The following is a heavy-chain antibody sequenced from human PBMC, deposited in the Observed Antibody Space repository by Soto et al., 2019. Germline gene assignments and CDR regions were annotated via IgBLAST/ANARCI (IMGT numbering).Heavy chain of an antibody. Sequence: PSETLSLTFSVSGGSINCYYWSWIRQPPGEGLEWIGYIYSSGSTTYNPSLKSRVTISVDSSNNQFSLNLSSVTAADTAVYYCARVGGYSGYAASWGQGTLVTVSS. CDR1: GGSINCYY. CDR3: ARVGGYSGYAAS. V-gene: IGHV4-59*01. CDR2: IYSSGST. J-gene: IGHJ5*02. D-gene: IGHD5-12*01.